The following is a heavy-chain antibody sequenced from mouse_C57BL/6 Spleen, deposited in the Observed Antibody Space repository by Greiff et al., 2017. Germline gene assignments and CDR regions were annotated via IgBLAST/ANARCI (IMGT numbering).Heavy chain of an antibody. CDR3: TRDWDD. CDR1: GYTFTDYE. D-gene: IGHD4-1*01. CDR2: IDPETGGT. J-gene: IGHJ2*01. V-gene: IGHV1-15*01. Sequence: QVQLKESGAELVRPGASVTLSCKASGYTFTDYEMHWVKQTPVHGLEWIGAIDPETGGTAYNQKFKGKAILTADKSSSTAYMELRSLTSEDSAVYYGTRDWDDWGQGTTLSVSS.